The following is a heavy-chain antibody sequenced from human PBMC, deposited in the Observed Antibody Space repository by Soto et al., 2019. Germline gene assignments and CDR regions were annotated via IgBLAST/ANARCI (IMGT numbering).Heavy chain of an antibody. V-gene: IGHV3-11*05. J-gene: IGHJ4*02. CDR3: ARGKNGSEFLIDS. Sequence: GGSLRLSCAASGFTFSDHYMTWIRQAPGKGLEWVSYISSTGSYTNYADSVKGRFTISRDNAKNSLYLEMNSLRAEDTAVYYCARGKNGSEFLIDSWGQGTLVTVSS. D-gene: IGHD2-21*01. CDR2: ISSTGSYT. CDR1: GFTFSDHY.